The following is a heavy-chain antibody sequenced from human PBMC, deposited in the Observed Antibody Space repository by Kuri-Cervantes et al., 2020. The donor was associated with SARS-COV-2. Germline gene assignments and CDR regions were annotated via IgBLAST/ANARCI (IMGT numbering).Heavy chain of an antibody. V-gene: IGHV1-46*01. CDR1: GYTFTGYY. CDR3: ARDLGDSSSSLELNYYYYYYMDV. J-gene: IGHJ6*03. D-gene: IGHD6-13*01. Sequence: ALVKVSCKASGYTFTGYYMHWVRQAPGQGLEWMGIINPSGGSTSYAQKFQGRVTMTRDTSTSTVYMELSSLRSEDTAVYYCARDLGDSSSSLELNYYYYYYMDVWGKGTTVTVSS. CDR2: INPSGGST.